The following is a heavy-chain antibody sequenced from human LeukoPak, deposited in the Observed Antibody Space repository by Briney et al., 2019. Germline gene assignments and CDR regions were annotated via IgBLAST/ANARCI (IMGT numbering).Heavy chain of an antibody. V-gene: IGHV1-69*05. CDR2: IIPIFGTA. CDR3: ARVAVRRFGELLSRFDP. D-gene: IGHD3-10*01. CDR1: GGTFSSYA. Sequence: GASVKVSCKASGGTFSSYAISWVRQAPGQGLEWMGGIIPIFGTANYAQKFQGRVTITTDESTSTAYMELSSLRSEDTAVYYCARVAVRRFGELLSRFDPWGQGTLVTVSS. J-gene: IGHJ5*02.